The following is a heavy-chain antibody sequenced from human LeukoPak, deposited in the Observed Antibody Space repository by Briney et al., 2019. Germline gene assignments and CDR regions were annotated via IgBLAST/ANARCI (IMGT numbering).Heavy chain of an antibody. CDR3: ARSDGFSEYFDY. V-gene: IGHV1-2*02. CDR2: INPNSGGT. Sequence: ASVKVSCKASGYTFTGYYMHWVRQAPGQGLEWMGWINPNSGGTNYAQKFQGRVTMTRDTSISTAYMELSRLRSDDTAVYYCARSDGFSEYFDYWGQGTLVTVSS. J-gene: IGHJ4*02. CDR1: GYTFTGYY. D-gene: IGHD3-10*01.